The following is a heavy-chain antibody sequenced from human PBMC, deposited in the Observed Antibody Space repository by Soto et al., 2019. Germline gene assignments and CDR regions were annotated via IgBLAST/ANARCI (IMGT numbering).Heavy chain of an antibody. D-gene: IGHD7-27*01. CDR1: GGSVSSYY. V-gene: IGHV4-4*07. J-gene: IGHJ5*02. CDR2: FYTSGNT. Sequence: SSETLSLTCTVSGGSVSSYYWSWIRQPAGKGLEWIGRFYTSGNTNYNPSLKSRVTMSLDTSKNQFSLKLSSVTAAGTAVYFCASDSTGWFDPWGQGTLVTVSS. CDR3: ASDSTGWFDP.